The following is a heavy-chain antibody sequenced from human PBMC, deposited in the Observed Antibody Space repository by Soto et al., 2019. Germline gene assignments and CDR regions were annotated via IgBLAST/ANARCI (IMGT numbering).Heavy chain of an antibody. J-gene: IGHJ5*02. CDR3: ASEGGKYNGFDP. CDR2: ISSSSSAI. D-gene: IGHD3-16*01. Sequence: EVQLVESGGGLVQPGGSLRLSCAASGFTFSSYSMNWVRQAPGKGLEWVSYISSSSSAIYYADSVKGRFTISRDNAKNSLYRQMNSLRAEATAVYYCASEGGKYNGFDPWGQGTLVTVSS. CDR1: GFTFSSYS. V-gene: IGHV3-48*01.